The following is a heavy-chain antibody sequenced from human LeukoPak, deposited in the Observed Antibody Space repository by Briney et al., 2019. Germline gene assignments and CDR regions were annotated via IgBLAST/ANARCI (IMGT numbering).Heavy chain of an antibody. CDR3: AREGTTYYYGSGTPGFDY. CDR2: IYYSGST. J-gene: IGHJ4*02. V-gene: IGHV4-31*03. CDR1: GGSISSGGYY. D-gene: IGHD3-10*01. Sequence: SQTLSLTRTVSGGSISSGGYYWSWIRQHPGKGLEWIGYIYYSGSTYYNPSLKSRVTISVDTSKNQFSLKLSSVTAADTAVYYCAREGTTYYYGSGTPGFDYWGQGTLVTVSS.